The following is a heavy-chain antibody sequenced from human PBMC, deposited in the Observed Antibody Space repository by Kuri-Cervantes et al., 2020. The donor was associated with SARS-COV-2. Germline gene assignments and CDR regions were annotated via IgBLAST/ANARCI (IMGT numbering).Heavy chain of an antibody. CDR3: AGYHTSSLGFGMDV. Sequence: GASLKISCAASGFTFSSFPLHWVRQAPGKGLEWLSYISASGTYTNHADSVKGRFTISRDTAKNSLYLQMDSLRAEDTAVYYCAGYHTSSLGFGMDVWGQGTTVTVSS. D-gene: IGHD7-27*01. CDR1: GFTFSSFP. CDR2: ISASGTYT. V-gene: IGHV3-21*05. J-gene: IGHJ6*02.